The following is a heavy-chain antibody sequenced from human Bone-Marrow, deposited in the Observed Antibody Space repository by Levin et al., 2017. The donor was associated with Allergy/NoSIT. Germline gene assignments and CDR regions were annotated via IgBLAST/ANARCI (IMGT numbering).Heavy chain of an antibody. J-gene: IGHJ4*02. V-gene: IGHV4-34*01. CDR2: INHSGST. Sequence: RSQTLSLTCAVYGGSFSGYYWSWIRQPPGKGLEWIGEINHSGSTNYNPSLKSRVTISVDTSKNQFSLKLSSVTAADTAVYYCARVSALRGFDYWGQGTLVTVSS. CDR3: ARVSALRGFDY. CDR1: GGSFSGYY.